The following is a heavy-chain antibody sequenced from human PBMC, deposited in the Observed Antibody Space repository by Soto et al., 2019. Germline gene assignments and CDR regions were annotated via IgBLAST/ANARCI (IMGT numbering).Heavy chain of an antibody. CDR3: ATTVGTNEKVDY. J-gene: IGHJ4*02. D-gene: IGHD1-1*01. Sequence: ASVKVSCKVSGYTLTELSMHWVRQAPGKGLEWMGGFDPEDGETIYAQKFQGRVTMTEDTSTDTAYMELSSLRSEDTAVYYCATTVGTNEKVDYWAQGTLVTVSA. V-gene: IGHV1-24*01. CDR2: FDPEDGET. CDR1: GYTLTELS.